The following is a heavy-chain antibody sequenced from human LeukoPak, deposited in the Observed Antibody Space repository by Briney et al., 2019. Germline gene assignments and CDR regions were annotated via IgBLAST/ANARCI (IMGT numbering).Heavy chain of an antibody. CDR1: GGTFSSYA. Sequence: ASVKVPCKASGGTFSSYAISWVRQAPGQGLGWMGGIIPIFGTANYAQKFQGRVTITADESTSTAYMELSSLRSEDTAVYYCAGSTVTRLAEYFQHWGQGTLVTVSS. J-gene: IGHJ1*01. D-gene: IGHD4-17*01. CDR3: AGSTVTRLAEYFQH. V-gene: IGHV1-69*13. CDR2: IIPIFGTA.